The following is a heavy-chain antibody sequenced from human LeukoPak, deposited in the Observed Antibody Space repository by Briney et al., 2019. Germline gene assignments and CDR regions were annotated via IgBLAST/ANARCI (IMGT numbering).Heavy chain of an antibody. V-gene: IGHV3-7*01. D-gene: IGHD3-10*01. CDR3: ARLSAYYYGSFFYYYMDV. CDR2: IKQDESEA. Sequence: GGSLRLSCEGSGFSFSSYWMTWVRQSPGKGPEWVANIKQDESEAYTVDSVKGRFTISRDNAKNSVYLHMNSLRAEDTALYYCARLSAYYYGSFFYYYMDVWGKGTTVTVSS. J-gene: IGHJ6*03. CDR1: GFSFSSYW.